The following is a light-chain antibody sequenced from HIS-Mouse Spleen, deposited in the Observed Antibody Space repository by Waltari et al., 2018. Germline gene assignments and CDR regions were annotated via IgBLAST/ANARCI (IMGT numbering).Light chain of an antibody. Sequence: SYELTQPPSVSVSPGQTARITCSGDALPKHYAYCYQQKSAQAPVLVIYDDSKRPSGIPERFSGSSSGTMATLTISGAQVEDEADYYCYSTDSSGNHRVFGGGTKLTVL. J-gene: IGLJ2*01. CDR1: ALPKHY. CDR2: DDS. CDR3: YSTDSSGNHRV. V-gene: IGLV3-10*01.